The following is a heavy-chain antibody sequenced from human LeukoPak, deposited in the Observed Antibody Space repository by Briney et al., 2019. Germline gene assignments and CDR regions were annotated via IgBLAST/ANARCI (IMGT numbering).Heavy chain of an antibody. J-gene: IGHJ4*02. V-gene: IGHV3-23*01. CDR1: GFTVSSNS. CDR2: ISGSGGST. D-gene: IGHD6-19*01. Sequence: GGSLRLSCTVSGFTVSSNSMSWVRQAPGKGLEWVSAISGSGGSTYYADSVKGRFTISRDNSKNTLYLQMNSLRAEDTAVYYCAKGGYSSGWYEDYWGQGTLVTVSS. CDR3: AKGGYSSGWYEDY.